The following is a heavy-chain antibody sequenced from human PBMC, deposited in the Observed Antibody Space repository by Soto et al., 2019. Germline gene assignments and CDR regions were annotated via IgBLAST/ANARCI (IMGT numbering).Heavy chain of an antibody. J-gene: IGHJ5*02. D-gene: IGHD6-19*01. Sequence: EVQLLESGGGLVQPGGSLRLSCAASGFTFSNYAMTWVRRAAGKGLEWVSSISGPGGSTYYADSVQGRFTVSRDNSKNTLFLQMNSLRAEDTALYYCARDERIAVAGTDTWGQGILVTVTS. CDR3: ARDERIAVAGTDT. V-gene: IGHV3-23*01. CDR1: GFTFSNYA. CDR2: ISGPGGST.